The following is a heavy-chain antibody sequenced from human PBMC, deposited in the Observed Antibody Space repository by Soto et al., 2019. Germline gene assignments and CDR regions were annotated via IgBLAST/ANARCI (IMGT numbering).Heavy chain of an antibody. D-gene: IGHD3-3*01. V-gene: IGHV1-18*01. CDR2: ISASNGDT. Sequence: QGQVVQSGAEVRKPGASVKVSCKASGYTFTNYGISWVRQAPGQGLEWMGWISASNGDTNSAQKFQGRVTMSTDTSTSTAYMELRSLRSDDTAVYYCARDHITLFGVVTAPYYYYGMDVWGQGTTVTVAS. CDR1: GYTFTNYG. J-gene: IGHJ6*02. CDR3: ARDHITLFGVVTAPYYYYGMDV.